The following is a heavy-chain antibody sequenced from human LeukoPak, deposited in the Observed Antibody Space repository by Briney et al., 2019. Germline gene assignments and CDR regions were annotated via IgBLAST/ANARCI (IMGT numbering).Heavy chain of an antibody. CDR2: IESDGSTA. Sequence: GGSLRHSCAASGFSFSGKWLHWVRQAPGKGQVWVSNIESDGSTANYVDSVKGRFTIARDNAKNTLYLQMNSLRVEDTAVYYCGSPCSGSWHTVDYWGQGTLVTVFS. CDR3: GSPCSGSWHTVDY. J-gene: IGHJ4*02. CDR1: GFSFSGKW. D-gene: IGHD6-13*01. V-gene: IGHV3-74*01.